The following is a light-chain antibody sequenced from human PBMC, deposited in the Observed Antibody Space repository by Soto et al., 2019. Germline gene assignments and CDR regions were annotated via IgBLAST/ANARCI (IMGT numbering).Light chain of an antibody. CDR1: QGISTL. CDR3: QQYNEWPPFT. Sequence: EIVLTQSPATLSVSPGERATLFCRASQGISTLLAWYQQKPGQAPRLVIYAASTRATGIPDRFSGSVSGTEFTLTISSLQSEDFAVYYCQQYNEWPPFTFGQGTRLEI. J-gene: IGKJ5*01. V-gene: IGKV3-15*01. CDR2: AAS.